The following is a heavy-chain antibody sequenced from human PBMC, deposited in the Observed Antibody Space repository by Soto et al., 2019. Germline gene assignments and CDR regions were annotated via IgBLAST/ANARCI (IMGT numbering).Heavy chain of an antibody. V-gene: IGHV4-4*07. CDR1: GASISGFY. CDR3: VRDGTKTLRDWFDP. Sequence: LSLTCTVSGASISGFYWSWIRKSAGKGLEWIGRIYATGTTDYNPSLKSRVMMSVDTSKKQFSLKLRSVTAADTAVYYCVRDGTKTLRDWFDPWGQGISLTVSS. J-gene: IGHJ5*02. CDR2: IYATGTT. D-gene: IGHD1-1*01.